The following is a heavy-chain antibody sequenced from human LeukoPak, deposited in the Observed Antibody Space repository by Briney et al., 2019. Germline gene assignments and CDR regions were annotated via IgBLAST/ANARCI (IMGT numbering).Heavy chain of an antibody. V-gene: IGHV4-34*01. CDR3: ASWDYYATDY. D-gene: IGHD3-10*01. J-gene: IGHJ4*02. CDR1: GGSFSGYY. CDR2: INHSGST. Sequence: PSETLSLTCAVYGGSFSGYYWSWIRQPPGKGLEWIGEINHSGSTNYNPSLKSRVTISVDTSKNQFSLKLSSVTAADTAVYYCASWDYYATDYWGQGTLVTVSS.